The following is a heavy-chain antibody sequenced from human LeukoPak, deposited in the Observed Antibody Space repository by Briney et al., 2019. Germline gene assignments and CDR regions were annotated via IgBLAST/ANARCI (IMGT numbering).Heavy chain of an antibody. D-gene: IGHD2-21*02. CDR3: AKGGLCGGDCYSGFDY. J-gene: IGHJ4*02. V-gene: IGHV3-23*01. CDR2: ISGSGGST. Sequence: GGSLRLSCAASGFTFSSYAMSWDRQAPGKGLEWVSAISGSGGSTYYADSVKGRFTISRDNSKNTLYLQMNSLRAEDTAVYYCAKGGLCGGDCYSGFDYWGQGTLVTVSS. CDR1: GFTFSSYA.